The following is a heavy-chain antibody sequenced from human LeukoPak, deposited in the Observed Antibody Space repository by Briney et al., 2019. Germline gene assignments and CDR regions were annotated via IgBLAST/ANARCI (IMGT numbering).Heavy chain of an antibody. CDR3: ARDDYGGNSYVGY. D-gene: IGHD4-23*01. Sequence: GKSLRLSCAASGFAFSGFDMNWVRQAPGKGLEGVALISKDGRNEYCVESVTGRVTISRDNSKNTLYLQMNSLRAEDTAVYYCARDDYGGNSYVGYWGQGTLVTVSS. J-gene: IGHJ4*02. CDR2: ISKDGRNE. V-gene: IGHV3-30*03. CDR1: GFAFSGFD.